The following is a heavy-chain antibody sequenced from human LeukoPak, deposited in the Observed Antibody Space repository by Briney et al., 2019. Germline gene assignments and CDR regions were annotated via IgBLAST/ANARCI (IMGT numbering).Heavy chain of an antibody. D-gene: IGHD6-13*01. J-gene: IGHJ4*02. Sequence: GASVKVSCKASGYTFTGYYMHWVRQAPGQGLEWMGRINPNSGGTNYAQKFQGRVTMTRDTSTSTAYMELSRLKSDDTAVYYCARDFEAIAGFDYWGQGTLVTVSS. CDR2: INPNSGGT. CDR3: ARDFEAIAGFDY. CDR1: GYTFTGYY. V-gene: IGHV1-2*06.